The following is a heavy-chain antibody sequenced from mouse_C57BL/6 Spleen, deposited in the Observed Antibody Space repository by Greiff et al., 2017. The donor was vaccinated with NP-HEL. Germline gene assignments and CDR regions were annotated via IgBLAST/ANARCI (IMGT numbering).Heavy chain of an antibody. Sequence: DVMLVESGGGLVQPGGSLSLSCAASGFTFTDYYMSWVRQPPGKALEWLGFIRNKANGYTTEYSASVKGRFTISRDNSQSILYLQMNALRAEDSATYYCARRDYDDAMDYWGQGTSVTVSS. V-gene: IGHV7-3*01. J-gene: IGHJ4*01. CDR2: IRNKANGYTT. CDR3: ARRDYDDAMDY. D-gene: IGHD2-4*01. CDR1: GFTFTDYY.